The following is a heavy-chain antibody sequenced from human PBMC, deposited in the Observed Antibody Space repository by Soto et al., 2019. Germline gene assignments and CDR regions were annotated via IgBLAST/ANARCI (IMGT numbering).Heavy chain of an antibody. J-gene: IGHJ6*02. CDR3: TRGGIDVVVPAAQGFFYYGMDV. CDR2: IRSETFGGTA. V-gene: IGHV3-49*04. CDR1: GFVFGDYA. Sequence: LRLSCAASGFVFGDYAMIWVRQAPGKGLEWVAFIRSETFGGTADYAASVKGRFTVSRDDSKRITYLQMSSLKSEDTAVYFCTRGGIDVVVPAAQGFFYYGMDVWGQGTTVTVSS. D-gene: IGHD2-2*01.